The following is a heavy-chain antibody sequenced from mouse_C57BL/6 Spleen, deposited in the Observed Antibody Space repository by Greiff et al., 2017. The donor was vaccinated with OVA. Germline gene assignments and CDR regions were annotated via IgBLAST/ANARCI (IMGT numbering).Heavy chain of an antibody. D-gene: IGHD1-1*01. Sequence: VQLQQPGAELVRPGSSVKLSCTASGYTFTSYWMHWVKQRPIQGLEWIANIDPSDSDTPYNQKFTDKANLTFDKSTSKAYMQLSSLTSEDSAVYYGARLDYYGSSYDFDDWGQGTTLTVSS. CDR1: GYTFTSYW. CDR2: IDPSDSDT. V-gene: IGHV1-52*01. J-gene: IGHJ2*01. CDR3: ARLDYYGSSYDFDD.